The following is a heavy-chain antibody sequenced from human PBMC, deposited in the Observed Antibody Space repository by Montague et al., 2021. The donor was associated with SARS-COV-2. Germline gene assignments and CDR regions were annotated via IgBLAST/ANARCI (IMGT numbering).Heavy chain of an antibody. CDR3: ARGGGYSYGALDY. V-gene: IGHV4-34*01. Sequence: SETLSLTCLVYGGSVIGYNWGWLRPDPGKGLEWVGGINHSGSTNYNPSLKSRVTISVDTSKKQFSLRLNSVTAADTAVYYCARGGGYSYGALDYWGQGTLVTVSS. J-gene: IGHJ4*02. CDR1: GGSVIGYN. D-gene: IGHD5-18*01. CDR2: INHSGST.